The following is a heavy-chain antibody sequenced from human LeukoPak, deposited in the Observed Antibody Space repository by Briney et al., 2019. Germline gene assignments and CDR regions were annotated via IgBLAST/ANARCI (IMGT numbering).Heavy chain of an antibody. D-gene: IGHD3-22*01. CDR3: ARDGHYYDSSFDY. CDR1: GFTVSSNY. J-gene: IGHJ4*02. CDR2: ISSSSSYI. V-gene: IGHV3-21*01. Sequence: GGSLRLSCAASGFTVSSNYMNWVRQAPGKGLEWVSSISSSSSYIYYADSVKGRFTISRDNAKNSLYLQMNSLRAEDTAVYYCARDGHYYDSSFDYWGQGTLVTVSS.